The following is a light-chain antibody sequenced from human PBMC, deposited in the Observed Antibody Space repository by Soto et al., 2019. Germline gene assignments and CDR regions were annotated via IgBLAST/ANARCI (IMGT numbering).Light chain of an antibody. Sequence: QSVLTQPASVSGSPGQSITISCTGTSSDVGGYNYVSWYQQHPGKAPKLMIYDVSNRPSGVSNRFSGSKSGNTASLTISGLQAEDEADYYSSSYTSSSTSYDFGTGTKVTVL. V-gene: IGLV2-14*01. CDR1: SSDVGGYNY. CDR2: DVS. J-gene: IGLJ1*01. CDR3: SSYTSSSTSYD.